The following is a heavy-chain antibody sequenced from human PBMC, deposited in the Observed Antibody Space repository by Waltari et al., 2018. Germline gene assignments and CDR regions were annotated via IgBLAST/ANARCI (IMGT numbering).Heavy chain of an antibody. CDR1: GGSFSGYY. Sequence: QVQLQQWGAGLLKPSETLSLPCAVYGGSFSGYYWSWIRQPPGKGLEWIGEINHSGSTNYNPSLKSRVTISVDTSKNQFSLKLSSVTAADTVVYYCARGYYDILTGYYRPQGYFDYWGQGTLVTVSS. D-gene: IGHD3-9*01. V-gene: IGHV4-34*01. CDR3: ARGYYDILTGYYRPQGYFDY. J-gene: IGHJ4*02. CDR2: INHSGST.